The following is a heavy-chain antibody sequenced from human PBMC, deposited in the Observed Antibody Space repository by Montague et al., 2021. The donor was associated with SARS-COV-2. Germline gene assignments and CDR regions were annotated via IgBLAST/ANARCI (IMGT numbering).Heavy chain of an antibody. Sequence: SETLSLTCAVYGDSFSGFFWCWIRHPPGTGLELISKINVCGVTNNNYNPSLRSRVTISVDTSKNQFSLKLRSVTAADTAVYYCVRWVPQTVTVISLRGKSANDYWGQGTLVTVSS. J-gene: IGHJ4*02. CDR3: VRWVPQTVTVISLRGKSANDY. CDR2: INVCGVTNN. V-gene: IGHV4-34*01. CDR1: GDSFSGFF. D-gene: IGHD1/OR15-1a*01.